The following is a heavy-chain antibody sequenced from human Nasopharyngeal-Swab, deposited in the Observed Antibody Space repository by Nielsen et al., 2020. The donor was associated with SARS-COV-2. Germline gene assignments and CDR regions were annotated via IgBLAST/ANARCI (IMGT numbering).Heavy chain of an antibody. CDR2: IYPGDSDT. D-gene: IGHD6-13*01. J-gene: IGHJ4*02. V-gene: IGHV5-51*01. CDR3: ARGLIAAAGIFDY. CDR1: GYSFTSYW. Sequence: KVSCKGSGYSFTSYWIGWVRQMPGKGLEWMGIIYPGDSDTRYSPSFQGQVTLSADKSISTAYLQWSSLKASDTAMYYCARGLIAAAGIFDYWGQGTLVTVSS.